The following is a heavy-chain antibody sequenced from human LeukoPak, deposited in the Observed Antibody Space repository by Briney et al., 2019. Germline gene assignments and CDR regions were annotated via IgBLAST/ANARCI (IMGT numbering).Heavy chain of an antibody. CDR1: GFTFSSYA. D-gene: IGHD3-10*01. CDR3: AKGGYYGSGSYSDY. V-gene: IGHV3-30*18. J-gene: IGHJ4*02. Sequence: GGSLRLSCAASGFTFSSYAMSWVRQAPGKGLEWVAIVSYDGNTKYYSDSVRGRFTISRDNSKNTVYLQMNSLRTEDTAVYYCAKGGYYGSGSYSDYWGQGTLVTVSS. CDR2: VSYDGNTK.